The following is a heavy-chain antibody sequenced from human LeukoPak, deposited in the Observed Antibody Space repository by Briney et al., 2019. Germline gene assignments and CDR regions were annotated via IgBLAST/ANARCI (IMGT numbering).Heavy chain of an antibody. CDR2: IYHTGST. D-gene: IGHD7-27*01. CDR1: GGSISDYY. CDR3: ASRKLGNDY. V-gene: IGHV4-59*01. Sequence: PSETLSLTCTISGGSISDYYWSWIRQSPGKGLEWIGYIYHTGSTSYSPSLKSRVTISADTSQNQFSLKLSSVTAADTAVYYCASRKLGNDYWGQGTLVTVSS. J-gene: IGHJ4*02.